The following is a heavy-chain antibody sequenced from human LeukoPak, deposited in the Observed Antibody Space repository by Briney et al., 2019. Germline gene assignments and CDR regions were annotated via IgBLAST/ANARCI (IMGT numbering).Heavy chain of an antibody. Sequence: ASVKVSCKASGGTFSSYAISWVRQAPGQGLEWMGWINPKSGGTNYAQNFQGRVTMTRNTSISTAYMELSRLRSDDTAVYYCAKDLQWELPRGDALDIWGQGTMVTVSS. D-gene: IGHD1-26*01. CDR3: AKDLQWELPRGDALDI. CDR2: INPKSGGT. J-gene: IGHJ3*02. V-gene: IGHV1-2*02. CDR1: GGTFSSYA.